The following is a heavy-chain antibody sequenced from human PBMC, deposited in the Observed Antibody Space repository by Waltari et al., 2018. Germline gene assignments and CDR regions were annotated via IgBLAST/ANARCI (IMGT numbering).Heavy chain of an antibody. V-gene: IGHV3-23*01. CDR2: ISGSGGST. CDR3: AKDGGYSYGSNWFGP. CDR1: GFNLSSYA. D-gene: IGHD5-18*01. Sequence: EVQLLESGGGLVQPGGSLRLSCAASGFNLSSYAMSWVRPAPGKGLEWVSAISGSGGSTHYADSVKGRFTISRDNSKNTLYLQMNSLRAEDTAVYYCAKDGGYSYGSNWFGPWGQGTLVTVSS. J-gene: IGHJ5*02.